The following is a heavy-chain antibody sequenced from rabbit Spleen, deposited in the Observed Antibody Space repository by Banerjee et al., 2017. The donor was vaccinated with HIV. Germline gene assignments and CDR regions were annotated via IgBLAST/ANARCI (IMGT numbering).Heavy chain of an antibody. Sequence: EESGGDLVQPEGSLTLTCKVSGFDFSSDAMCWVRQAPGKGPEWIACIYNGDGSTYYANWVNGRFTISKTSSTTVTLQMTSLTGADTATYFCARDLTDAIGWNFGWWGPGTLVTVS. D-gene: IGHD4-1*01. J-gene: IGHJ4*01. CDR2: IYNGDGST. V-gene: IGHV1S47*01. CDR1: GFDFSSDA. CDR3: ARDLTDAIGWNFGW.